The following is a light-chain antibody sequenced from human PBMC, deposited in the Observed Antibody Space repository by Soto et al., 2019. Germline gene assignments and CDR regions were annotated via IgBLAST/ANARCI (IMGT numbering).Light chain of an antibody. V-gene: IGKV3-15*01. CDR1: QSISSN. CDR3: QQYKNRWS. J-gene: IGKJ1*01. CDR2: GAS. Sequence: ESVVHQCQNTLSESPGGRDTLSFRARQSISSNLAWYQQKPGQAPRLLIYGASTRATGIPAMFSGSGSGTEFTLTISLLQSEDSAYYCCQQYKNRWSFGQGTKVDIK.